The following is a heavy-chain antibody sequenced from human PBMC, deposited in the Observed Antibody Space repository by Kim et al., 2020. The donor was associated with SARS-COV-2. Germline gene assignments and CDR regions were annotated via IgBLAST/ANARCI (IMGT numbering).Heavy chain of an antibody. Sequence: SVKVSCKASGGTFGTYTITWVRQAPGQGLEWMGGIIPIFGTPDYAQNFQGRVTISADESTSTAYMELSSLRSEDTAVYYCAKKEIVGPLDYWGQGTLVTVSS. V-gene: IGHV1-69*13. D-gene: IGHD2-15*01. CDR2: IIPIFGTP. CDR1: GGTFGTYT. J-gene: IGHJ4*02. CDR3: AKKEIVGPLDY.